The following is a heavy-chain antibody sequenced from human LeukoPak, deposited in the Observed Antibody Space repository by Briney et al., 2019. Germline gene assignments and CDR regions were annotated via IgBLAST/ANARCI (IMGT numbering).Heavy chain of an antibody. J-gene: IGHJ3*02. CDR1: GVTFSSYA. CDR2: ISRSGDNT. D-gene: IGHD1-26*01. V-gene: IGHV3-23*01. CDR3: AKVGGQWELLPWAFDI. Sequence: GGSLRLSGAASGVTFSSYAMSWVRHAPGMGLEWVSAISRSGDNTYYADSVKGRFIISRDNSKNTLYLQMNSLRAEDTAVYYCAKVGGQWELLPWAFDIWGQGTMVTVSS.